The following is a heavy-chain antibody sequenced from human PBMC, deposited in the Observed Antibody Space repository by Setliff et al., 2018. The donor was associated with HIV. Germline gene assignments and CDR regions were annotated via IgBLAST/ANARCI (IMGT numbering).Heavy chain of an antibody. V-gene: IGHV1-18*01. Sequence: GASVKVSCKASGYTFTSYGISWVRQAPGQGLEWMGWISAYNGNTNYAQKLQGRVTMTTDTSTSTAYMELRSLRSDDAAVYYCAREGVGGGYNFWSGYYADYYYGMDVWGQGTTVT. D-gene: IGHD3-3*01. CDR3: AREGVGGGYNFWSGYYADYYYGMDV. CDR2: ISAYNGNT. CDR1: GYTFTSYG. J-gene: IGHJ6*02.